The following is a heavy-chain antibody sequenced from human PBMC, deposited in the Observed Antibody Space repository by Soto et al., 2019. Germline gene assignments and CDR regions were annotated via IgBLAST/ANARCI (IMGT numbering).Heavy chain of an antibody. J-gene: IGHJ4*02. D-gene: IGHD6-19*01. CDR3: ARVGEGGSGWYISFDY. V-gene: IGHV4-59*01. CDR2: IYYSGST. Sequence: QVQLQESGPGLVKPSETLSLTCTVSGGSISSYYWSWIRQPPGKGLEWIGYIYYSGSTNYNPSLKIRVTISVDTSKNQFSLKLSSVTAADTAVYYCARVGEGGSGWYISFDYWGQGTLVTVSS. CDR1: GGSISSYY.